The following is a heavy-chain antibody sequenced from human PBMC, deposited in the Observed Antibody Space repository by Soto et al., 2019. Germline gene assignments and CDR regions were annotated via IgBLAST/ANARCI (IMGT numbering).Heavy chain of an antibody. CDR3: ARDVTDFWSGHEGMDV. D-gene: IGHD3-3*01. CDR2: IYYSGST. Sequence: SETLSLTCTVSGGSISNGGYYWTWIRQHPGKGLEWIGYIYYSGSTYYNPSLKSRVTISVDTSKNQFSLKLTSVTAADTAVYYCARDVTDFWSGHEGMDVWGQGTTVTVS. J-gene: IGHJ6*02. V-gene: IGHV4-31*03. CDR1: GGSISNGGYY.